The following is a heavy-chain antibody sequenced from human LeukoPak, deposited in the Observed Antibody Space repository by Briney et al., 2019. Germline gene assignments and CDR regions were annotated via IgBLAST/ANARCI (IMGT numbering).Heavy chain of an antibody. V-gene: IGHV1-18*01. J-gene: IGHJ4*02. D-gene: IGHD6-19*01. CDR1: GYTFTSYG. Sequence: ASVKVSCKASGYTFTSYGISRVRQAPGQGLEWMGWISAYNGNTNYAQKLQGRVTMTTDRSTSTAYMELRSLRSDDTAVYYCARDPSSGWFNLKYYFDYWGQGTLVTVSS. CDR3: ARDPSSGWFNLKYYFDY. CDR2: ISAYNGNT.